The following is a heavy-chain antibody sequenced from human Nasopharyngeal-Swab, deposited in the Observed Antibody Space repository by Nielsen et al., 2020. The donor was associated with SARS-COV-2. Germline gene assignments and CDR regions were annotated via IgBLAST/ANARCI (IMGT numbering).Heavy chain of an antibody. CDR1: GFTFSSYS. D-gene: IGHD3-3*01. Sequence: GESLKISCAASGFTFSSYSMNWVRQAPGKGLEWVSSISSSSSYIYYADSVKGRFTISRDNAKNSLYLQMNSLRAEDTALYHCARGRFLEWLLWDYWGQGTLVTVSS. V-gene: IGHV3-21*04. J-gene: IGHJ4*02. CDR2: ISSSSSYI. CDR3: ARGRFLEWLLWDY.